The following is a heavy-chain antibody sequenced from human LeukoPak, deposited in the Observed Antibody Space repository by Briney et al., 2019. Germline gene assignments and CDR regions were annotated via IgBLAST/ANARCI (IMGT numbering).Heavy chain of an antibody. CDR1: GGSISSYY. CDR2: TYYSGST. V-gene: IGHV4-59*01. J-gene: IGHJ6*03. CDR3: ARVGRSWYPYYYMDV. Sequence: SETLSLTCTVSGGSISSYYWSWIRQPPGKGLEWIGYTYYSGSTNYNPSLKSRVTISVDTSKNQFSLKLSSVTAADTAVYYCARVGRSWYPYYYMDVWGKGTTVTVSS. D-gene: IGHD6-13*01.